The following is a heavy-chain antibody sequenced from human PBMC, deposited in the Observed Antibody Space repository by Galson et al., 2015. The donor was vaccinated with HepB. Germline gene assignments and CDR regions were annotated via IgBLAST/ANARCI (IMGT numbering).Heavy chain of an antibody. Sequence: RLSCAASGXPFNNAWMTWVRQAPGMGLEWVGRIKSKTDGETTDYAAPVKGRFTISRDDSKNRLYLQMTSLKTEDTAVYYCTTDVYYSTYWSWLDAWGQGTLVTVSS. J-gene: IGHJ5*02. CDR1: GXPFNNAW. CDR3: TTDVYYSTYWSWLDA. D-gene: IGHD2-8*02. CDR2: IKSKTDGETT. V-gene: IGHV3-15*01.